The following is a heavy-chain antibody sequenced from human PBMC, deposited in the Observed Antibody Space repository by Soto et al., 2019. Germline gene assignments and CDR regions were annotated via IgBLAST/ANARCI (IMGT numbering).Heavy chain of an antibody. CDR3: ARAQKWRQLSLNVFDL. V-gene: IGHV3-74*01. CDR1: GFTIENSV. D-gene: IGHD5-18*01. J-gene: IGHJ3*01. CDR2: ITGAGDGT. Sequence: GGSLRLSXVASGFTIENSVMHWVRQTPGKGLMSVSRITGAGDGTLYADSVQGRFTISRDNAKNTVYLHMTGLRVEETAVYYCARAQKWRQLSLNVFDLWGQGTTVTVSS.